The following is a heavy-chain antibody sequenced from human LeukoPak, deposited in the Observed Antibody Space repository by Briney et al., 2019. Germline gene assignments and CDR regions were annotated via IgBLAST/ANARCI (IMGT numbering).Heavy chain of an antibody. CDR3: ARSYYYDSSGYYYLHAFDI. D-gene: IGHD3-22*01. CDR2: IYPGDSDT. V-gene: IGHV5-51*01. Sequence: GESLKISCQGSGYSFTNYWVAWVRQMPGKGLEWMGIIYPGDSDTRYSPSFQGQVTISADKSISTAYLQWSSLKASDTAMYYCARSYYYDSSGYYYLHAFDIWGQGTMVTVSS. J-gene: IGHJ3*02. CDR1: GYSFTNYW.